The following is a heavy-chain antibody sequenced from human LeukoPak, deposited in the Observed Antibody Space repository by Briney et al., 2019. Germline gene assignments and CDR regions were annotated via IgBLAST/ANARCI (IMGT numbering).Heavy chain of an antibody. Sequence: PGGSLRLSCAASGFTFDDYAMHWVRQVPGKGLEWVSSISWNGDSTDYGDSVKGRFTISRDNAKNSLYLQMTNLGSEDTALYYCAKSNGAEEDDDDSGDYGFDSWGQGTLVTVSP. D-gene: IGHD4-17*01. CDR2: ISWNGDST. CDR1: GFTFDDYA. V-gene: IGHV3-9*01. CDR3: AKSNGAEEDDDDSGDYGFDS. J-gene: IGHJ4*02.